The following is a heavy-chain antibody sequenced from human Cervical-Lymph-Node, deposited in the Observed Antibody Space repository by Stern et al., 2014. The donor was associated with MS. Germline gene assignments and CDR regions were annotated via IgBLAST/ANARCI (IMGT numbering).Heavy chain of an antibody. Sequence: EVQLLESGGGLVKPGGSLRLSCAASGFTLSNAWMSWVRQAPGKGLEWVGRIKSKVDDGTSDYAAPVKGRFTISSDDSENTLYLQMNSLKTEDTAVYYCVTYYERGYGFSRGSDYWGQGTLVTVSS. CDR3: VTYYERGYGFSRGSDY. V-gene: IGHV3-15*01. D-gene: IGHD1-26*01. CDR1: GFTLSNAW. CDR2: IKSKVDDGTS. J-gene: IGHJ4*02.